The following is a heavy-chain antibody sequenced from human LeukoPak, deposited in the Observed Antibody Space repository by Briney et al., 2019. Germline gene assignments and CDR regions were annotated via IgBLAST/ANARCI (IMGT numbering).Heavy chain of an antibody. V-gene: IGHV3-9*01. CDR1: GFAFDDYA. CDR2: ISWNSGSI. CDR3: AKGSSGYYNWFDP. J-gene: IGHJ5*02. Sequence: GRSLRLSCAASGFAFDDYAMHWVRQAPRKGLEWGSGISWNSGSIGYADSVKGRFTISRDNAKNSLYLQMNSLRAEGTALYYCAKGSSGYYNWFDPWGQGTLVTVSS. D-gene: IGHD3-22*01.